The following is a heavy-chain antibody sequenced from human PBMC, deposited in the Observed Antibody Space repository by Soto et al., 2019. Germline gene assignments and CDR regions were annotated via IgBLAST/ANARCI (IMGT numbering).Heavy chain of an antibody. CDR2: MNPNSGNT. V-gene: IGHV1-8*01. CDR3: ARGSYMEQGPYYYDYMDV. D-gene: IGHD3-10*01. CDR1: GYTFTSYD. Sequence: QVQLVQSGAEVKKPGASVKVSCKASGYTFTSYDINWVRQATGQGLEWMGWMNPNSGNTGYAQKFQGRVTMTRNTSISTAYMELSSLRSEDTAVYYCARGSYMEQGPYYYDYMDVGGKGTTVTVSS. J-gene: IGHJ6*03.